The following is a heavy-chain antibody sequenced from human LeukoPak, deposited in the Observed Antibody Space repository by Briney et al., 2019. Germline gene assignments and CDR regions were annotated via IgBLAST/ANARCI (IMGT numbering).Heavy chain of an antibody. CDR1: EYTFTSYY. Sequence: ASVKVSCKASEYTFTSYYMHWVRQAPGQGLEWMGWINPNSGGTNYAQKFQGRVTMTRDTSISTAYMELSRLRSDDTAVYYCAREEQWTWFFLWGQGTLVTVSS. CDR2: INPNSGGT. CDR3: AREEQWTWFFL. D-gene: IGHD6-19*01. V-gene: IGHV1-2*02. J-gene: IGHJ4*02.